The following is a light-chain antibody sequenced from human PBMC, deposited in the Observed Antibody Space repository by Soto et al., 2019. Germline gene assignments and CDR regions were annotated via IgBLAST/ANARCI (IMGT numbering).Light chain of an antibody. V-gene: IGLV2-8*01. CDR1: SSDVGGYNY. J-gene: IGLJ3*02. CDR2: EVS. Sequence: QSALTQPPSASGSPGQSVTISCTGTSSDVGGYNYVSWYQQYPGKAPKLMIYEVSKRPSGVPDRFSGSKSGNTASLTVSGLQPEDEADYYCSSYTGSNNPVFGGGTKLTVL. CDR3: SSYTGSNNPV.